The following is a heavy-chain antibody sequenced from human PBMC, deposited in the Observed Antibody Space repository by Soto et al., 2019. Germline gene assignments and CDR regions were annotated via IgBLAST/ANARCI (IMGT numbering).Heavy chain of an antibody. J-gene: IGHJ5*02. CDR2: INAYNGNT. Sequence: QVQLVQSGAEVKKPGASVKVSCKASGYTFTSYGISWVRQAPGQGLEWMGWINAYNGNTNYAQKLQGRDTMTTDTSTCTDYMGLRSLRSDDTAVYYCARVLPPFAPWGQGTLVTVSS. CDR1: GYTFTSYG. CDR3: ARVLPPFAP. V-gene: IGHV1-18*01.